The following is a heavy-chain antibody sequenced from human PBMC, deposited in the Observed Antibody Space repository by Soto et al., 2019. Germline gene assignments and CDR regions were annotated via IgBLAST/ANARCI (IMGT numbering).Heavy chain of an antibody. V-gene: IGHV5-51*01. D-gene: IGHD2-15*01. CDR2: IYPGDSDT. CDR1: GCSFTSYW. J-gene: IGHJ6*02. Sequence: PGESLKISCKGSGCSFTSYWIGWVRQMPGKGLEWMGIIYPGDSDTRYSPSFQGQVTISADKSISTAYLQWSSLKASDTAMYYCAITLCSGGSCYLEDGMDVWGQGTTVTVSS. CDR3: AITLCSGGSCYLEDGMDV.